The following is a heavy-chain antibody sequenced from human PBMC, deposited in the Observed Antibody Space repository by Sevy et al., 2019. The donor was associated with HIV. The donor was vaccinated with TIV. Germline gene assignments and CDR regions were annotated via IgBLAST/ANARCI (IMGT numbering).Heavy chain of an antibody. D-gene: IGHD3-9*01. CDR2: ISGSGGST. J-gene: IGHJ4*02. CDR3: AKETPSESDMRYFDWLSDIDHLYGVDDY. Sequence: GGSLRLSCAASGFTFSSYAMSWVRQAPGKGLEWVSAISGSGGSTYYADSVKGRFTISRDNSKNTLYLQMNSLRAEDTAVYYCAKETPSESDMRYFDWLSDIDHLYGVDDYWGQGTLVTVSS. CDR1: GFTFSSYA. V-gene: IGHV3-23*01.